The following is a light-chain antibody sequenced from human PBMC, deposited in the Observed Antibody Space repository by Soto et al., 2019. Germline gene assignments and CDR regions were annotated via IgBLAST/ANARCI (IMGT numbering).Light chain of an antibody. V-gene: IGKV2-28*01. CDR2: LGS. Sequence: DIVMTQSPLSLPVTPGEPASISCRSSQSLQHSNGYNYLDWYLQKAGQSPQLLIYLGSNRASGVPDRFSGSGSGTDFTLKISRVEAEDVGVYYCMQALQTRTFGQGTKVEIK. J-gene: IGKJ1*01. CDR1: QSLQHSNGYNY. CDR3: MQALQTRT.